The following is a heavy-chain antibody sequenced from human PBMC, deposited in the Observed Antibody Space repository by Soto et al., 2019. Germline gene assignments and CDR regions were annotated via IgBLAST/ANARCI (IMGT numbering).Heavy chain of an antibody. Sequence: QVQLVQSGAEVKKPGASVKVSCKASGYTFTSYDINWVRQTTGQGLEWMGWMNPNSGNTGYAQKFQGRVTMTRNTSISTAYMKLSSLRSEDTAVHYCAREKTSYGMDVWGQGTTVNVSS. CDR2: MNPNSGNT. CDR1: GYTFTSYD. J-gene: IGHJ6*02. V-gene: IGHV1-8*01. CDR3: AREKTSYGMDV.